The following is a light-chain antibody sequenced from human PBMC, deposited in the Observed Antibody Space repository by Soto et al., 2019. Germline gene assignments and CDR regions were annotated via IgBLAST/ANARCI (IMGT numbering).Light chain of an antibody. J-gene: IGKJ2*01. CDR2: GSA. CDR3: QQYGSSPPYT. V-gene: IGKV3-20*01. Sequence: EIVLTQSPGILSLSPGERATLSCRASQSVSGNYLAWYQQKPGQSPRLLIYGSADRDTGIPDRFSGSGSGTDFTLTISRVEPEDFAVYYCQQYGSSPPYTFGQGTKVEIK. CDR1: QSVSGNY.